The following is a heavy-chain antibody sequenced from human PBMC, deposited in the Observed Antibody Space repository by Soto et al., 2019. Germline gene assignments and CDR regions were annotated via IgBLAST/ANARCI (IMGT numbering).Heavy chain of an antibody. Sequence: QVQFVQSEAEVKKPGASVKVSCKASGYTFTTYAIHWVRQAPGQRLEWMGWINAANGNTKYSQKLQGRVTITRDTSARTVYMELSSMRSDDTGVYYCARLLSFGELSLDYWGQGTLVTVSS. J-gene: IGHJ4*02. CDR3: ARLLSFGELSLDY. D-gene: IGHD3-10*01. V-gene: IGHV1-3*01. CDR2: INAANGNT. CDR1: GYTFTTYA.